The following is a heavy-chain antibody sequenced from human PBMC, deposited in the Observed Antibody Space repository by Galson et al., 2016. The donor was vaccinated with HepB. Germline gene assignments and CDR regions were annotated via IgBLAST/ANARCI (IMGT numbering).Heavy chain of an antibody. Sequence: LRLSCAASRFTFSSYSMNWVRQSPGKGLEWIGEINHRGSTNYNPSLKSRLTISVDTSKNQISLKLSFVTAADTAVYYCARGEFRLVRLRVFDIWGQGTMVTVSS. CDR3: ARGEFRLVRLRVFDI. J-gene: IGHJ3*02. V-gene: IGHV4-34*01. CDR2: INHRGST. CDR1: RFTFSSYS. D-gene: IGHD3-16*01.